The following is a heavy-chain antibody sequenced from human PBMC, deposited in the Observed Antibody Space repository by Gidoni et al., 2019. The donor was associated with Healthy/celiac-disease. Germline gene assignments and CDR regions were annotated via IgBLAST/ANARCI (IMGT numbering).Heavy chain of an antibody. V-gene: IGHV3-49*05. Sequence: EVQLVESGGGLVKPGRSLRLSCTASGFTFGDYAMSWFRQAPGKGLVWVGFIRSKAHGGTTEYAASVKGRFTISRDDSKSIAYLQMNSLKTEDTAVYYCTRERGLVVVAATFWFDPWGQGTLVTVSS. D-gene: IGHD2-15*01. CDR2: IRSKAHGGTT. J-gene: IGHJ5*02. CDR1: GFTFGDYA. CDR3: TRERGLVVVAATFWFDP.